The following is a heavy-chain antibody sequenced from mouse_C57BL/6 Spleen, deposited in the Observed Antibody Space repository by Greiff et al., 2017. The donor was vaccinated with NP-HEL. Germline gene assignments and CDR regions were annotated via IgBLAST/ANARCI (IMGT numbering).Heavy chain of an antibody. J-gene: IGHJ2*01. D-gene: IGHD3-2*02. CDR2: IYPGSGST. CDR1: GYIFTSYW. Sequence: QVQLQQSGAELVKPGASVKMSCKASGYIFTSYWITWVKQRPGQGLEWIGDIYPGSGSTNYNEKFKSKATLTVDTSSSTAYMQLSSLTSEDSAVYYCAREGAQATFDYWGQGTTLTVSS. CDR3: AREGAQATFDY. V-gene: IGHV1-55*01.